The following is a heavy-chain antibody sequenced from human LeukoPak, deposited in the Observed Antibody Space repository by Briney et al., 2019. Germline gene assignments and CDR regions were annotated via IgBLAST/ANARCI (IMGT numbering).Heavy chain of an antibody. Sequence: GGSLRLSCAASGFTFSSYEMNWVRQAPGKGLERVSSISSSGSTIYYADSVKGRFTISRDNAKNSLSLQMNSLRAEDTAVYCCARRRGTYFDCWGQGTLVTVSS. CDR3: ARRRGTYFDC. CDR2: ISSSGSTI. D-gene: IGHD3-10*01. CDR1: GFTFSSYE. V-gene: IGHV3-48*03. J-gene: IGHJ4*02.